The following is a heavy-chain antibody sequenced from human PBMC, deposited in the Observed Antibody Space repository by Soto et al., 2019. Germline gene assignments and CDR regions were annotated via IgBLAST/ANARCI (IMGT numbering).Heavy chain of an antibody. CDR1: GFSLSTSGVG. Sequence: QITLKESGPTLVKPTQTLTLTCTFSGFSLSTSGVGVGWIRHPPGKALEWLALIYWDDDKRYSPSLKSRRTITKDTTKTQVVLTMTDMDPVDTATYYCADSLAASIFGDYVTLTRLDYWGQGTLVTVSS. CDR2: IYWDDDK. V-gene: IGHV2-5*02. CDR3: ADSLAASIFGDYVTLTRLDY. J-gene: IGHJ4*02. D-gene: IGHD4-17*01.